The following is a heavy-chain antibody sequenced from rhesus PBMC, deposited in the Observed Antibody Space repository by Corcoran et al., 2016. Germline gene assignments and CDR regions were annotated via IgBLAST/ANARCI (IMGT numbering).Heavy chain of an antibody. V-gene: IGHV1-200*01. D-gene: IGHD2-21*01. Sequence: QVQLVQSGAEVKKPGTSVKLSCKASGYTFTSYYINWVRQAPGQGLEWMGWINPSNGNTGYAQKFQGIVTMTRDTSTNTAYMELNSLRSEDTAVYYCARDGFTPGSDFDYWGQGVLVTVSS. CDR3: ARDGFTPGSDFDY. J-gene: IGHJ4*01. CDR1: GYTFTSYY. CDR2: INPSNGNT.